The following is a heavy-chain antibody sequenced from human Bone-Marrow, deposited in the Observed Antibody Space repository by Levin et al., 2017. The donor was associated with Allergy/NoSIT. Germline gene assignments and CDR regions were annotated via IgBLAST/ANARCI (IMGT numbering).Heavy chain of an antibody. CDR3: ARYYSDSSGYYSPAYYFDY. CDR1: GGSISSYY. CDR2: IYYNGNT. D-gene: IGHD3-22*01. V-gene: IGHV4-59*08. Sequence: SETLSLTCIVSGGSISSYYWSWIRQPPGKGLEWIGYIYYNGNTNYNPSLKSRVTISVDTSKNQFSLKLTSVTAADTAVYYCARYYSDSSGYYSPAYYFDYWGQGTLVTVSS. J-gene: IGHJ4*02.